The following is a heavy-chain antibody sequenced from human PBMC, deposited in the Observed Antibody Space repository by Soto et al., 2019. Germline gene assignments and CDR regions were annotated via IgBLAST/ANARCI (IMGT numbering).Heavy chain of an antibody. Sequence: ESGGGLVKPGGSLRLSCAASGFTFSNAWMNWVRQAPGKGLEWVGRIKSKTDGGTTDYAAPVKGRFTISRDDSKNTLYLQMKSLKTEDTAVYYCTTDVVLEWLSYFDYWGQGTLVTVSS. CDR3: TTDVVLEWLSYFDY. V-gene: IGHV3-15*07. CDR2: IKSKTDGGTT. D-gene: IGHD3-3*01. CDR1: GFTFSNAW. J-gene: IGHJ4*02.